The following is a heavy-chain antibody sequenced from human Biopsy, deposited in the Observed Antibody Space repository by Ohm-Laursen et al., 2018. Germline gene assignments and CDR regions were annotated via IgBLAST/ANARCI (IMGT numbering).Heavy chain of an antibody. J-gene: IGHJ4*02. D-gene: IGHD3-22*01. Sequence: SLRLSCAASGFTFSNYAIHWVRQAPGRGLEWVALISSDGSSQYYADSVKGRFTISRDSSKNTLYLQMNSLRAEDTALYYCAKERKITMIADYLNFDYWGQGTLVTVSS. V-gene: IGHV3-30*18. CDR2: ISSDGSSQ. CDR1: GFTFSNYA. CDR3: AKERKITMIADYLNFDY.